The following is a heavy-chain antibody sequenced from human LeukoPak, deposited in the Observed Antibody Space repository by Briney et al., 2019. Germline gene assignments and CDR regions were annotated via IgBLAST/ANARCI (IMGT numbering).Heavy chain of an antibody. Sequence: QPGGSLRLSCAASGFTFSSNEMNWVRQAPGKGLEWVAYISSSGSTIYYADSVKGRFTISRDNAKNSVYLQMNSLRAEDTAVYYCANTVGPRRRSPVVMDVWGQGTTVTVSS. V-gene: IGHV3-48*03. CDR3: ANTVGPRRRSPVVMDV. CDR1: GFTFSSNE. J-gene: IGHJ6*02. CDR2: ISSSGSTI. D-gene: IGHD2-21*01.